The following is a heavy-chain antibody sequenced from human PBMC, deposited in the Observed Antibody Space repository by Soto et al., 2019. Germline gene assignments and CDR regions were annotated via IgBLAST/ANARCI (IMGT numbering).Heavy chain of an antibody. J-gene: IGHJ5*02. V-gene: IGHV4-30-2*01. D-gene: IGHD1-7*01. Sequence: PSETLSLTCAVSGGSISSGGYSWSWIRLPPGKGLEWIGYIYHSGSTYYNPSLKSRVTISVDRSKNQFSLKLSSVTAADTAVYYCARVVHAELRWFDPWGQGTLVTVSS. CDR3: ARVVHAELRWFDP. CDR2: IYHSGST. CDR1: GGSISSGGYS.